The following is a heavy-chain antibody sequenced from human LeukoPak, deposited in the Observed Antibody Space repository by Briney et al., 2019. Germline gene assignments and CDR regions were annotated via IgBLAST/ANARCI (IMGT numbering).Heavy chain of an antibody. D-gene: IGHD3-10*01. V-gene: IGHV1-69*01. CDR1: GGTFSSYA. CDR3: ASHYYGSGTYYGRDDY. J-gene: IGHJ4*02. Sequence: GASVKVSCKASGGTFSSYAISWVRQAPGQGLEWMGGIIPIFGTANYAQKFQGRVTIAADESTSTAYMKLSSLRSEDTAVYYCASHYYGSGTYYGRDDYWGQGTLVTVSS. CDR2: IIPIFGTA.